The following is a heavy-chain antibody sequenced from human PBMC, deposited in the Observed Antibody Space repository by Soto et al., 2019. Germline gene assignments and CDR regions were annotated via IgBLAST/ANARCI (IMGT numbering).Heavy chain of an antibody. J-gene: IGHJ5*02. CDR2: FDPEDGET. D-gene: IGHD3-10*01. V-gene: IGHV1-24*01. CDR3: AAQYGSGSYSNWFGP. Sequence: ASVKVSCKVSGYTLTELSMHWVRQAPGKGLEWMGGFDPEDGETIYAQKFQGRVTMTEDTSTDTAYMELSSLRSEDTAGNYCAAQYGSGSYSNWFGPWGQGTLVTVSS. CDR1: GYTLTELS.